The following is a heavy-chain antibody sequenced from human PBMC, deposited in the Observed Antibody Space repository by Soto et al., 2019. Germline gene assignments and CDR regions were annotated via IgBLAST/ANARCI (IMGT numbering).Heavy chain of an antibody. CDR2: IYYSGST. J-gene: IGHJ6*02. D-gene: IGHD3-3*01. Sequence: SETLARTFTVSGGSISSSSYYWGWIRQPPVKVLEWIGSIYYSGSTYYNPSLKSRVTISVYTSKNQFSLKLSSVTAAHTAVYYCARCTVSYYDFSNGYPYVLDVWGQGTTVTGS. CDR3: ARCTVSYYDFSNGYPYVLDV. V-gene: IGHV4-39*01. CDR1: GGSISSSSYY.